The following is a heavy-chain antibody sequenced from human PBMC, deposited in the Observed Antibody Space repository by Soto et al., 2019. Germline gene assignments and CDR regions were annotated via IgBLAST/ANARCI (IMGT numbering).Heavy chain of an antibody. D-gene: IGHD3-10*01. J-gene: IGHJ4*02. CDR2: IKQDGSEK. Sequence: GGSLRLSCAASGFTFSNYWMSWVRQAPGKGLEWVANIKQDGSEKYYVDSVKGRFTISRDNAKNSLYLQMNSLRAEDTAVYYCTRERGSRSYALWGQGTLVTGSS. V-gene: IGHV3-7*01. CDR3: TRERGSRSYAL. CDR1: GFTFSNYW.